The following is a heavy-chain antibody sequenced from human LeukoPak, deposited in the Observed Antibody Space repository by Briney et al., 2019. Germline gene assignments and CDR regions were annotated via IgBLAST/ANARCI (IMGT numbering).Heavy chain of an antibody. CDR2: TREDGSEK. CDR1: GFTFSTYW. V-gene: IGHV3-7*03. Sequence: PGGSLRLSCTASGFTFSTYWMSWVRQAPGKGLEWVANTREDGSEKYYVDSVKGRFTISRDNAKNTLYLQMNSLRAEDTAVYYCARDPGAHVDYWGHGTLVTVSS. CDR3: ARDPGAHVDY. J-gene: IGHJ4*01.